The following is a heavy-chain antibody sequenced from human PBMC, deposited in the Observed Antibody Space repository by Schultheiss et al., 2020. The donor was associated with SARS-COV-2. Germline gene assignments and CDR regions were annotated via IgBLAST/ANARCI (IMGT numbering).Heavy chain of an antibody. J-gene: IGHJ4*02. CDR3: TTDIDYYGSGSYYPLFDY. CDR1: GFTFGDYA. CDR2: IRSKAYGGTT. Sequence: GGSLRLSCTASGFTFGDYAMSWFRQAPGKGLEWVGFIRSKAYGGTTEYAASVKGRFTISRDDSKSIAYLQMNSLKTEDTAVYYCTTDIDYYGSGSYYPLFDYWGQGTLVTVSS. V-gene: IGHV3-49*03. D-gene: IGHD3-10*01.